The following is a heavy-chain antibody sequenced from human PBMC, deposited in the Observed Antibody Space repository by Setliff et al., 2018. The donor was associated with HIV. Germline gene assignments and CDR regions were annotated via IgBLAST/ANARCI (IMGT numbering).Heavy chain of an antibody. J-gene: IGHJ1*01. Sequence: SETLSLTCTVSGGSISSYYWSRIRQPPGKGLEWIGYISYSGSTNYNPSLKSRVTLSVKTSKNQFSLKLNSVTAADTAVYYCARDSSAPYFQHWGQGTLFTVSS. V-gene: IGHV4-59*01. CDR2: ISYSGST. CDR1: GGSISSYY. CDR3: ARDSSAPYFQH.